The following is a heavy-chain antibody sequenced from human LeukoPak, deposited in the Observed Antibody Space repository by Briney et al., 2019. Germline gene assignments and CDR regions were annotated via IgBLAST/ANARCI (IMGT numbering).Heavy chain of an antibody. CDR2: ISGSSNYI. V-gene: IGHV3-21*01. J-gene: IGHJ4*02. CDR1: GFTFSDYT. D-gene: IGHD4-11*01. CDR3: AKTEYSNYIY. Sequence: GGSLRLSCAASGFTFSDYTMNWVRLAPGKGLEWVSSISGSSNYIYYADSVKGRFTISRDNAKNSLYLQMNSLRAEDTAVYYCAKTEYSNYIYWGQGTLVTVSS.